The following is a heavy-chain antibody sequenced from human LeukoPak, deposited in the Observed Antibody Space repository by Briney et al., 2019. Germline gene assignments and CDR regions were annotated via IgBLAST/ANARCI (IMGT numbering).Heavy chain of an antibody. CDR1: GFTFNNYG. D-gene: IGHD3-3*01. Sequence: PGGSLRLSXAASGFTFNNYGVYWVRQAPGKGVEWVAFIRYDSSHEYYADSVKGRFTISRDNSKNTVYLQMNSLRDEDTAVYYCAKERVTTIFGVIINAFDVWGQGTMVTVSS. CDR2: IRYDSSHE. J-gene: IGHJ3*01. CDR3: AKERVTTIFGVIINAFDV. V-gene: IGHV3-30*02.